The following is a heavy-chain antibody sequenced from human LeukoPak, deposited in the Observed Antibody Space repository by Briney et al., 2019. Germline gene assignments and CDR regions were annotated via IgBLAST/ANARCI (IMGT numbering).Heavy chain of an antibody. D-gene: IGHD2-15*01. Sequence: GGSLRLSCAASGFTLSAYYMAWLRQAPGKGLEWLSVSHKDGSAAYADSVKGRFTISRDNAKNSLYLQMSSLRAEDTSMYYCARDRGWSTFDMWGQGTMVTVS. CDR1: GFTLSAYY. CDR3: ARDRGWSTFDM. CDR2: SHKDGSA. J-gene: IGHJ3*02. V-gene: IGHV3-69-1*01.